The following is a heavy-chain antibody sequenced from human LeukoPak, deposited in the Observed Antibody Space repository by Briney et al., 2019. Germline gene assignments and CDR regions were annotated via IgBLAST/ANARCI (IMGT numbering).Heavy chain of an antibody. V-gene: IGHV3-64*01. CDR3: ARTPYDSSGSFDY. CDR2: ISSNGGST. CDR1: GFTFSSYA. Sequence: TGGSLRLSCAASGFTFSSYAMHWVRQAPGKGLEYVSAISSNGGSTYYANSVKGRFTISRDNSKNTLYLQMGSLRAEDMAVYYCARTPYDSSGSFDYWGQGTLVTVSS. J-gene: IGHJ4*02. D-gene: IGHD3-22*01.